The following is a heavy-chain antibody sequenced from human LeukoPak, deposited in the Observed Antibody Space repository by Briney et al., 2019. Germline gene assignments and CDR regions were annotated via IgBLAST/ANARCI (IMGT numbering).Heavy chain of an antibody. Sequence: GGSLRLSCAASGFTFSNYAMSWVRQAPGKGLEWVSAISNTGVGIYYADSTKGRFTVSRDNAKNSLYLQMNSLRAEDTAVYYCATTSIAAAVPGCFDYWGQGTLATVFS. V-gene: IGHV3-23*01. D-gene: IGHD6-13*01. J-gene: IGHJ4*02. CDR3: ATTSIAAAVPGCFDY. CDR1: GFTFSNYA. CDR2: ISNTGVGI.